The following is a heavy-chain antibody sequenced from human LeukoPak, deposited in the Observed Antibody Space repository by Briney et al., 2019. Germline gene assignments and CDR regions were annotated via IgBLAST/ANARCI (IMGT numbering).Heavy chain of an antibody. CDR3: ASAVDYYGSGSGNWFDS. D-gene: IGHD3-10*01. J-gene: IGHJ5*01. V-gene: IGHV3-48*01. CDR1: GFTFSSYS. Sequence: PGGSLRLSCAASGFTFSSYSMNWVRQAPGKGLEWVSYISSSSSTIYYADSVKGRFTISRDNAKNSLYLQMNSLRAEDTAVYYYASAVDYYGSGSGNWFDSWGQGTLVTVSS. CDR2: ISSSSSTI.